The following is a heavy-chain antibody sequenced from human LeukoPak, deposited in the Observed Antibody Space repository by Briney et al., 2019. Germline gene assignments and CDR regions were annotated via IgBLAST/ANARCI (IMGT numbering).Heavy chain of an antibody. CDR1: GFTFSNYG. Sequence: PGGSLRLSCAASGFTFSNYGMHWVRQAPGKGLEWVAVISYDGSKKYYADSVKDRFTISRDNSKNTLYLQMNSLRVEDTAVYYCAKTPTSTIVVPFDYWGQGTLVTVSS. D-gene: IGHD3-22*01. CDR2: ISYDGSKK. V-gene: IGHV3-30*18. CDR3: AKTPTSTIVVPFDY. J-gene: IGHJ4*02.